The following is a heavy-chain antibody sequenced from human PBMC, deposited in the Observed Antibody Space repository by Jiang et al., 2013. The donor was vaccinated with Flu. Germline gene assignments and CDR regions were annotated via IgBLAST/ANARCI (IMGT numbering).Heavy chain of an antibody. CDR3: ARAVEMATIDY. CDR2: IYYSGST. CDR1: SGGYY. D-gene: IGHD5-24*01. V-gene: IGHV4-31*02. Sequence: SGGYYWSWIRQHPGKGLEWIGYIYYSGSTYYNPSLKSRVTISVDTSKNQFSLKLSSVTAADTAVYYCARAVEMATIDYWGQGTLVTVSS. J-gene: IGHJ4*02.